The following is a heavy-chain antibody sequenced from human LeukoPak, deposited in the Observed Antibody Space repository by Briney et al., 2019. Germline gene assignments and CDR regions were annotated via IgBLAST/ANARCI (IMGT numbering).Heavy chain of an antibody. Sequence: GGSLRLSCAASGFSFDDYAMHWVRQVPGKGLEWVAGISWNSGSIDYVDSVKGRFTISRDNAKNSLYLQMDSLRVEDTAVYYCARDPYSGSYGPYYYYYMDVWGEGTTVTISS. CDR1: GFSFDDYA. CDR2: ISWNSGSI. CDR3: ARDPYSGSYGPYYYYYMDV. D-gene: IGHD1-26*01. V-gene: IGHV3-9*01. J-gene: IGHJ6*03.